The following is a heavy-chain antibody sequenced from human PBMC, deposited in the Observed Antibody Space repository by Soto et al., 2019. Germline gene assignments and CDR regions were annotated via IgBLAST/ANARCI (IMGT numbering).Heavy chain of an antibody. J-gene: IGHJ4*02. CDR3: ARAPSEGDYVWGSYPLGY. V-gene: IGHV3-21*01. Sequence: EVQLVESGGGLVKPGGSLRLSCAASGFTFSAYFMNWVRQAPGKGLEWVSSISGSSTYIYYSDSVKGRFTISRDNAKNSLYLQMNSLRAEDTAVYYCARAPSEGDYVWGSYPLGYWGQGTLVTVSS. CDR1: GFTFSAYF. D-gene: IGHD3-16*02. CDR2: ISGSSTYI.